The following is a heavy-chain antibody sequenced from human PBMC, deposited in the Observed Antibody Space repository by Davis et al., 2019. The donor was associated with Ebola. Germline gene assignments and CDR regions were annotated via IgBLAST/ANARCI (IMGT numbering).Heavy chain of an antibody. Sequence: GESLKISCAASGFTFSSYSMNWARQAPGKGLEWVSYISSSGSTIYYADSVKGRFTISRDNAKNSLYLQMNSLRAEDTAVYYCARDGEVMTTGLLVYYYGMDVWGKGTTVTVSS. V-gene: IGHV3-48*04. CDR3: ARDGEVMTTGLLVYYYGMDV. J-gene: IGHJ6*04. CDR2: ISSSGSTI. D-gene: IGHD4-11*01. CDR1: GFTFSSYS.